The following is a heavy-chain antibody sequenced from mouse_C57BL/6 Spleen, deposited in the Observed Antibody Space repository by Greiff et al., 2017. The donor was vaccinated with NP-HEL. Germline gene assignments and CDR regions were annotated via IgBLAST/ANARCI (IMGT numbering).Heavy chain of an antibody. CDR3: ARSRLRVFAY. J-gene: IGHJ3*01. V-gene: IGHV1-50*01. CDR1: GYTFTSYW. Sequence: VQLQQPGAELVKPGASVKLSCKASGYTFTSYWMQWVKQRPGQGLEWIGEIDPSDSYTNYNQKFKGKATLTVDTSSSTAYMQLSSLTSEDSAVYYCARSRLRVFAYWGQGTLVTVSA. CDR2: IDPSDSYT. D-gene: IGHD2-4*01.